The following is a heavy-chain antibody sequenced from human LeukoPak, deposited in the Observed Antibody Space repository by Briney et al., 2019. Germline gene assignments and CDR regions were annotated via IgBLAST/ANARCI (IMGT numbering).Heavy chain of an antibody. V-gene: IGHV1-69*01. CDR2: IIPIFGTA. CDR1: GGTFSSYA. D-gene: IGHD2-15*01. J-gene: IGHJ4*02. Sequence: GSSVKVSCKASGGTFSSYAISWVRQAPGQGLEWMGGIIPIFGTANYAQKFQGRVTITADESTSTAYMELSSLRSEDTAVYYCARRYCSGGSCYLALGYWGQGTLVTVSS. CDR3: ARRYCSGGSCYLALGY.